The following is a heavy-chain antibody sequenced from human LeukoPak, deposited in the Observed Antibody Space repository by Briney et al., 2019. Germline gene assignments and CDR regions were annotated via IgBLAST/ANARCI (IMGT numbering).Heavy chain of an antibody. V-gene: IGHV4-59*01. CDR2: IYYSGNT. CDR3: ARGDGYHRALDY. CDR1: GDSISSYY. J-gene: IGHJ4*02. D-gene: IGHD5-24*01. Sequence: SETLSLTCTVSGDSISSYYWSWIRQPPGKALEWIGYIYYSGNTNYNPSLKSRVTISVDTSKNQFSLKLSSVTAADTAVYYCARGDGYHRALDYWGQGTLVTVSS.